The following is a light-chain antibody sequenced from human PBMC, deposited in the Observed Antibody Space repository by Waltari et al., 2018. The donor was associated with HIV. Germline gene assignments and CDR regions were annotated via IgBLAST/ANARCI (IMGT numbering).Light chain of an antibody. CDR2: SYN. CDR3: AAWDDSLHWV. V-gene: IGLV1-44*01. Sequence: QSVLTQPPSVSGTPGQRVNITCSGSSSNIGSNSVYWYQHLPGTAPTLLIDSYNERPSGVPDRFSASKSGTSASLASSGLQSEDEADYHGAAWDDSLHWVFGGGTKLTVL. J-gene: IGLJ3*02. CDR1: SSNIGSNS.